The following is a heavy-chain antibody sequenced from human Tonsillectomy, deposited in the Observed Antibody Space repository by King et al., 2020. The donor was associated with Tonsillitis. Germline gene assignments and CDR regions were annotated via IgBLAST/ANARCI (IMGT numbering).Heavy chain of an antibody. CDR3: ARGHLDTAMGTFDS. Sequence: QLVQSGAEVKKPGASVKVSCKASGYTFTNYMHWVRQAPGQGLEWMGIINPSGGGTSYAQKFQGRVTMTRDTSTSTVYMELSSLRSEDTAVYYCARGHLDTAMGTFDSWGQGTLVTVSS. J-gene: IGHJ4*02. V-gene: IGHV1-46*01. CDR2: INPSGGGT. D-gene: IGHD5-18*01. CDR1: GYTFTNY.